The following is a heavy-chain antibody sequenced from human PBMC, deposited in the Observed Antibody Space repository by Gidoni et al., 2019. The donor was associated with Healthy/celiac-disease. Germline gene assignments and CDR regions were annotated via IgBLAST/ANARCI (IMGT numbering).Heavy chain of an antibody. CDR3: ARDEDDILTGYYNPFDY. CDR2: ISSSSSTI. D-gene: IGHD3-9*01. J-gene: IGHJ4*02. V-gene: IGHV3-48*01. CDR1: GLTFGSYS. Sequence: EVQLVESGGGVVETGGSRRLYCAASGLTFGSYSMNWVRQAPGKALEWVSYISSSSSTIYYADSVKGRFTISRDNAKNSLYLQMNSLRAEDTAVYYCARDEDDILTGYYNPFDYWGQGTLVTVSS.